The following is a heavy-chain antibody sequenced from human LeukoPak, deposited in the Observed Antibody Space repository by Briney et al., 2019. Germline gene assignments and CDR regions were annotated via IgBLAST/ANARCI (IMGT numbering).Heavy chain of an antibody. V-gene: IGHV3-74*01. CDR3: ARHKVPEQPPTG. Sequence: GGSLRLSCAASGFTFSSYWMHWVRQAPGKGLVWVSRINSDGSSTSYPDSVKGRFHISRHNAKHTLPPDMHSLRPEDTPVYYCARHKVPEQPPTGWGQGTLLSVSS. J-gene: IGHJ4*02. CDR2: INSDGSST. CDR1: GFTFSSYW.